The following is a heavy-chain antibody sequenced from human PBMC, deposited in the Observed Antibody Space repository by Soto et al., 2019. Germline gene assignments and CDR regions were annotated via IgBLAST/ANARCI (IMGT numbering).Heavy chain of an antibody. V-gene: IGHV1-18*01. J-gene: IGHJ6*02. CDR3: ARQGSWPYYYYGLDV. D-gene: IGHD1-26*01. Sequence: QVQLVQSGPEVRKPGASVKVSCEASGYTFTTSGISWVRQVPGQGLEWMGWISTYNGDTNSAQNFQGRVLMTADTSPGTAYRELRGLKSDDPAVYYGARQGSWPYYYYGLDVWGQGTTVTVSS. CDR1: GYTFTTSG. CDR2: ISTYNGDT.